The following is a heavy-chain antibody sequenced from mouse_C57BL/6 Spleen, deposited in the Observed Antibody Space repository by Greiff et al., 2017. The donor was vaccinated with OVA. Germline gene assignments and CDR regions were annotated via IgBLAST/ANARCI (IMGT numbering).Heavy chain of an antibody. V-gene: IGHV1-15*01. Sequence: VQLQQSGAELVRPGASVTLSCKASGYTFTDYEMHWVKQTPVHGLEWIGAIDPETGGTAYNQKFKGKAILTADKSSSTAYMELRSLTSEDSAVYYCTRSRGLTGTLFDYWGQGTTLTVSS. D-gene: IGHD4-1*01. J-gene: IGHJ2*01. CDR2: IDPETGGT. CDR3: TRSRGLTGTLFDY. CDR1: GYTFTDYE.